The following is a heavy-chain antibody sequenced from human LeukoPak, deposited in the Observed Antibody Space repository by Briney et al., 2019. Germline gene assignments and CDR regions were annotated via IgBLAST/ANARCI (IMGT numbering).Heavy chain of an antibody. CDR2: ISSSSSTI. D-gene: IGHD4-17*01. J-gene: IGHJ5*02. CDR3: ASSYGDYSYNWFDP. Sequence: GGSLRLSCAASGFTFNSYSMNWVRQAPGKGLEWVSSISSSSSTIYYADSVKGRFTISRDNAKNSLYLQMNSLRAEDTAVYYCASSYGDYSYNWFDPWGQGTLVTVSS. V-gene: IGHV3-48*01. CDR1: GFTFNSYS.